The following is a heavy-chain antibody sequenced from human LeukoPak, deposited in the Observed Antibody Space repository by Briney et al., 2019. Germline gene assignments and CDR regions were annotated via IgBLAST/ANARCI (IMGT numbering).Heavy chain of an antibody. J-gene: IGHJ4*02. D-gene: IGHD1-26*01. Sequence: SETLSLTCAVSGGAISGFYWSWIPEPPGKGLECIGDIYNSGSTNYNPSLKSLDTISVDTSKNQSSLKLSSVPAADTAVYYCARHKGEESRILGSYYGYTFDYWGQGTLVTVSS. CDR1: GGAISGFY. CDR3: ARHKGEESRILGSYYGYTFDY. V-gene: IGHV4-59*08. CDR2: IYNSGST.